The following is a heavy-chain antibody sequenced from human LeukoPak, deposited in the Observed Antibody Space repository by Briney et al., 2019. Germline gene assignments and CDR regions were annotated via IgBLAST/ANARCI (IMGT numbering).Heavy chain of an antibody. V-gene: IGHV4-39*01. D-gene: IGHD4-11*01. CDR2: IYYSGST. CDR3: ARRAYSDYGGVSVDP. Sequence: SETLSLTCTVSGGSISDSNYYWGWIRQPPGRGLEWIGNIYYSGSTYYNPSLKSRVTISVDTSKNQFSLKLSSVTAADTAVYYCARRAYSDYGGVSVDPWGQGTLVTVSS. J-gene: IGHJ5*02. CDR1: GGSISDSNYY.